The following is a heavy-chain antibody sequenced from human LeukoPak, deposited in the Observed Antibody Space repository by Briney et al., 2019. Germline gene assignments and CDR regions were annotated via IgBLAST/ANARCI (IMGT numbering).Heavy chain of an antibody. CDR1: GGSFSGYY. J-gene: IGHJ4*02. CDR3: ASPTGY. Sequence: SETLSLTCAVYGGSFSGYYWSWIRQPPGKGLEWIGEINHSGSTNYNPSLKSRVTMSVDTSKNQFSLKLSSVTAADTAVYYCASPTGYWGQGTLVTVSS. CDR2: INHSGST. V-gene: IGHV4-34*01.